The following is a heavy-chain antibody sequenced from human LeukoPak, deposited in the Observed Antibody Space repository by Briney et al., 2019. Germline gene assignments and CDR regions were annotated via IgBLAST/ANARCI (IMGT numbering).Heavy chain of an antibody. V-gene: IGHV3-23*01. J-gene: IGHJ4*02. CDR3: ANLLLRQQWCY. Sequence: GGSLRLSCAATGFTFSSYAMSWVRQAPGKGLEWVSAISGSGGSTYYADSVKGRFTISRDNSKNTLYLQMNSLRAEDTAVYYCANLLLRQQWCYWGQGTLVTVSS. D-gene: IGHD6-19*01. CDR2: ISGSGGST. CDR1: GFTFSSYA.